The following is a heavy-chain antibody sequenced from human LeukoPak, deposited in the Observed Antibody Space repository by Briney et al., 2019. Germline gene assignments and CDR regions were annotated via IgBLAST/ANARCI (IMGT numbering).Heavy chain of an antibody. CDR3: AKEGAVGASRFDY. Sequence: SVKVSCKSSGYSFSNDGFSWVRQGPVQGLEWMGWISAYNGNTKSAQKLQGRVSMATDTSTSTAYMELRNLTSDDTAVYYCAKEGAVGASRFDYWGQGTLVTVSS. V-gene: IGHV1-18*01. CDR1: GYSFSNDG. J-gene: IGHJ4*02. D-gene: IGHD1-26*01. CDR2: ISAYNGNT.